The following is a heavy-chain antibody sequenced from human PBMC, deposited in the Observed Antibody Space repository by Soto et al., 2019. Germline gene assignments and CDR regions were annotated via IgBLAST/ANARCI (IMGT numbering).Heavy chain of an antibody. CDR3: ARGSYSSSWSSGAFDI. V-gene: IGHV1-46*03. J-gene: IGHJ3*02. CDR1: GYTFTIYY. D-gene: IGHD6-13*01. CDR2: INPSGGST. Sequence: ASVKVSCKASGYTFTIYYMHWVLQAPGQGLEWMGIINPSGGSTSYAQKFQGRVTMTRDTSTSTVYMELSSLRSEDTAVYYCARGSYSSSWSSGAFDIWGQGTMVTVSS.